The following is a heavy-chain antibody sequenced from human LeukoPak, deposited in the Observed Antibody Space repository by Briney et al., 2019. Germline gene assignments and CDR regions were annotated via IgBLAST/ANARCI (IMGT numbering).Heavy chain of an antibody. V-gene: IGHV1-2*02. CDR3: ARGGYDYDILTGFDY. CDR2: INPNSGGT. D-gene: IGHD3-9*01. CDR1: GYTFTSYY. Sequence: GASVKVSCKASGYTFTSYYMHWVRQAPGQGLEWMGWINPNSGGTNYAQKFQGRVTMTRDTSISTAYMELSRLRSDDTAVYYCARGGYDYDILTGFDYWGQGTLVTVSS. J-gene: IGHJ4*02.